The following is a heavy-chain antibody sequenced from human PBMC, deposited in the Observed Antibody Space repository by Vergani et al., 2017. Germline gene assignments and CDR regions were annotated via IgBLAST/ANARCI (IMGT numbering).Heavy chain of an antibody. CDR2: IIPIFGTA. D-gene: IGHD3-16*02. J-gene: IGHJ4*02. V-gene: IGHV1-69*06. Sequence: QVQLVQSGAEVKKPGSSVKVSCKASGYTFTGYYMHWVRQAPGQGLEWMGGIIPIFGTANYAQKFQGRVTITADKSTSTAYMELSSLRSEDTAVYYCAGDYDYVWGSYRFWGQGTLVTVSS. CDR3: AGDYDYVWGSYRF. CDR1: GYTFTGYY.